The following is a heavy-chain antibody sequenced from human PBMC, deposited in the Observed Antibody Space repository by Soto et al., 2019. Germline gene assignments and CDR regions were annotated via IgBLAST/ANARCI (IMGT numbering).Heavy chain of an antibody. CDR2: INHSGTA. D-gene: IGHD3-9*01. Sequence: SETLSLTCAVYGGSLSGYYWSWVRQSPGKGLEWIGEINHSGTANYNPSLKTRVTISADASKHQFSLRLTSVTAADSAIYYCASYHFLDLWTGSRHYMDVWSRGTPVTISS. J-gene: IGHJ6*03. CDR1: GGSLSGYY. CDR3: ASYHFLDLWTGSRHYMDV. V-gene: IGHV4-34*01.